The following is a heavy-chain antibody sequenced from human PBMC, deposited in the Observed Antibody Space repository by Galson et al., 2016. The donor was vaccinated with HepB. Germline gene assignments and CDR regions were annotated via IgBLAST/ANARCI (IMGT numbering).Heavy chain of an antibody. V-gene: IGHV1-3*01. CDR2: INAGNGNT. CDR3: ARDRGAFGDLGY. D-gene: IGHD4-17*01. CDR1: GYTLTSFA. J-gene: IGHJ4*02. Sequence: SVKVSCKASGYTLTSFAMHWVRQAPGQRLEWMGWINAGNGNTKSSQKFQGRVTINRDTSANTAYMELSSLRSGDTAVYFCARDRGAFGDLGYWGQGTLVTVSS.